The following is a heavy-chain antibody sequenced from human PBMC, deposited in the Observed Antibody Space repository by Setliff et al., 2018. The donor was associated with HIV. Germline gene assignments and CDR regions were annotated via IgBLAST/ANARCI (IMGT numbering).Heavy chain of an antibody. D-gene: IGHD3-22*01. J-gene: IGHJ4*02. CDR1: GFTFSSYW. CDR2: IKQDGSEK. Sequence: ETLRLSCAASGFTFSSYWMSWVRQAPGKGLEWVANIKQDGSEKDYVDSVKGRFTISRDNAKNSLYLQMNSLRVEDTAVYYCARDGPYYHDSSATDYWGQGTLVTSPQ. V-gene: IGHV3-7*01. CDR3: ARDGPYYHDSSATDY.